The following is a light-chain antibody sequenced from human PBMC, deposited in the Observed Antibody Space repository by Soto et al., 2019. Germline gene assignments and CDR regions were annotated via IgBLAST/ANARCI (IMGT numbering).Light chain of an antibody. CDR2: SNN. V-gene: IGLV1-44*01. Sequence: QAVVTQPPSASGTPGQRVTISCSGSSSNIGSNTVNWYQQLPGMAPKLLIYSNNQRPSGVPDRFSGSKSGTSASLAISGLQSEDEADYYCAAWDDSSWVFGGGTKLTVL. CDR3: AAWDDSSWV. CDR1: SSNIGSNT. J-gene: IGLJ3*02.